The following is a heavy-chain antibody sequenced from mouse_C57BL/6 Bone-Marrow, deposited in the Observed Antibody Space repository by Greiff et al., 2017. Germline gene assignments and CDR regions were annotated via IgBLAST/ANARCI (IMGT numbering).Heavy chain of an antibody. V-gene: IGHV14-2*01. D-gene: IGHD1-1*01. Sequence: EVQGVESGAELVKPGASVKLSCTASGFNIKDYYMHWVKQRTEQGLEWIGRIDPEDGETKYAPKFQGKATITADTSSNTAYPQLSSLTSEDTAVYYCAPNYYGSSYWYFDVWGTGTTVTVSS. CDR3: APNYYGSSYWYFDV. J-gene: IGHJ1*03. CDR1: GFNIKDYY. CDR2: IDPEDGET.